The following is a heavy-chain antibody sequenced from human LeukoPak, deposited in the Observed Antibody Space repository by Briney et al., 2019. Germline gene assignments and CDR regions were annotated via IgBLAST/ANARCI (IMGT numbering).Heavy chain of an antibody. J-gene: IGHJ3*01. CDR1: GFTFSDYY. Sequence: GGSLRLSCAASGFTFSDYYMSWIRQAPGKGPEWVAAITGYGLSTYYAGSVKGRFTISRDDATNTVSLHMDSLRAEDTALYYCAKPRPKDSETSGDDAFELWGQGTMVIVSS. CDR2: ITGYGLST. V-gene: IGHV3-23*01. D-gene: IGHD3-22*01. CDR3: AKPRPKDSETSGDDAFEL.